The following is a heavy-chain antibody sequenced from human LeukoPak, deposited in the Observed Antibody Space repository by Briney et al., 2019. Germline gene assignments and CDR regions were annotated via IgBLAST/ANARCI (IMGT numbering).Heavy chain of an antibody. J-gene: IGHJ6*02. CDR3: ATYTNWVAGDV. CDR1: GLSFSDYG. Sequence: GGSLRLSCVASGLSFSDYGMSWGRQAPGKGLEWVADIKKDGSEEEYADSVKGRFTISRDNAKNSLYLQRDTLRAEDTAVYYFATYTNWVAGDVWGQGTTVSVSS. V-gene: IGHV3-7*01. D-gene: IGHD7-27*01. CDR2: IKKDGSEE.